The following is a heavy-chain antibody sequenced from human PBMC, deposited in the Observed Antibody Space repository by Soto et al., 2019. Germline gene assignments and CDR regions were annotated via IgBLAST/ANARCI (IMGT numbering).Heavy chain of an antibody. CDR3: AREEQLVFYYYYYYMDV. Sequence: QSQTLSLTCAISGDSVSSNSAAWNWIRQSPSRGLEWLGRTYYRSKWYNDYAVSVKSRITINPDTSKNQFSLQLNSVTPEDTAVYYCAREEQLVFYYYYYYMDVWGKGTTVTVSS. V-gene: IGHV6-1*01. CDR1: GDSVSSNSAA. J-gene: IGHJ6*03. CDR2: TYYRSKWYN. D-gene: IGHD6-6*01.